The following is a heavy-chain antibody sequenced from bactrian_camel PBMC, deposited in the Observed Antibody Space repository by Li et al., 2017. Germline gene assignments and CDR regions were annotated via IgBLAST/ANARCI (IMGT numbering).Heavy chain of an antibody. CDR3: VADPSVFPVCRIGVMRMDY. V-gene: IGHV3S67*01. J-gene: IGHJ4*01. D-gene: IGHD7*01. CDR2: VDSDGSA. CDR1: GSTHMRYC. Sequence: DVQLVESGGGSVQAGGSLRVSCAASGSTHMRYCMAWFRQAPGKEREVIAGVDSDGSASYADSVKGRFTISKVNAKNTLYLQMNSLKPEDTAQYYCVADPSVFPVCRIGVMRMDYRGQGTQVTVS.